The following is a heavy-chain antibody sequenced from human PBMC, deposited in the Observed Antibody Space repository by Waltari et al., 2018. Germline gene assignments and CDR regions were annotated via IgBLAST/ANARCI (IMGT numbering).Heavy chain of an antibody. CDR2: IYSCDSAT. D-gene: IGHD3-3*01. Sequence: EVQLVQSGAEVKKPGESLKISCTGSGYSFTSYWIGWVRQMPGKGLGWMGIIYSCDSATRYSTSFQGQGTISADKSISTAYLQGSSLKSSDTAMYYCAGASPYYDFWSGYRYYGMDVWGQGTTVTVSS. CDR1: GYSFTSYW. V-gene: IGHV5-51*01. J-gene: IGHJ6*02. CDR3: AGASPYYDFWSGYRYYGMDV.